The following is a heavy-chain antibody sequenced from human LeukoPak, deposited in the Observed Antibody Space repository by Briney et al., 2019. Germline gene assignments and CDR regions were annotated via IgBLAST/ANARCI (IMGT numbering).Heavy chain of an antibody. D-gene: IGHD2-2*01. J-gene: IGHJ4*02. CDR2: ISGSGGST. V-gene: IGHV3-23*01. CDR3: AKSPQCSTSCPIDY. CDR1: GFTFSSYA. Sequence: PGASLRLSCAASGFTFSSYAMSWVRQAPGKGLEWVSAISGSGGSTYYADSVKGRFTISRDNSKNTLYLQMNSLRAEDMAVYYCAKSPQCSTSCPIDYWGQGTLVTVSS.